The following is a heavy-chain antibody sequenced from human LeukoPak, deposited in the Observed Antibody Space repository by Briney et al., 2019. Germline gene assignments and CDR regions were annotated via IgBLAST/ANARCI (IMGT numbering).Heavy chain of an antibody. Sequence: GGSLRLSCAAPGFPFSNAWMSWVRQAPGKGLEWVGRIKSKTDGGTTDYAAPVKGRFTISRDDSKNTLYLQMNSLKTEDTAVYYCTTRVDTAIVTGLRRTFDYWGQGTLVTVSS. V-gene: IGHV3-15*01. CDR1: GFPFSNAW. CDR3: TTRVDTAIVTGLRRTFDY. CDR2: IKSKTDGGTT. D-gene: IGHD5-18*01. J-gene: IGHJ4*02.